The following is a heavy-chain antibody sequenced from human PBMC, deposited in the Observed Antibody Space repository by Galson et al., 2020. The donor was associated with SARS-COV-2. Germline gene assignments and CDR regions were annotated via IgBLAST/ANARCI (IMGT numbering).Heavy chain of an antibody. CDR3: ARDLSEVILYDAFDI. V-gene: IGHV3-21*01. D-gene: IGHD3-22*01. CDR1: GFTFSSYS. CDR2: ISSSSYI. J-gene: IGHJ3*02. Sequence: TGGSLRLSCAASGFTFSSYSMNWVRQAPGKGLEWVSSISSSSYIYYADSVKGRFTISRDNAKNSLYLQMNSLRAEDTAVYYCARDLSEVILYDAFDIWGQGTMVTVSS.